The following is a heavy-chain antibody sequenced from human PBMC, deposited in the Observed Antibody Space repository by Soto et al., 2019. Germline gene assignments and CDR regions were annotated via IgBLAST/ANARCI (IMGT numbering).Heavy chain of an antibody. CDR3: ARVLLPMCYDYYYGLDV. V-gene: IGHV4-61*08. CDR2: VYYSGST. D-gene: IGHD3-3*01. CDR1: GGSISSGGYS. J-gene: IGHJ6*02. Sequence: SETLSLTCAVSGGSISSGGYSWSWIRQPPKKGLEWIGYVYYSGSTDYNPSLKSRITISIDKSKNQFSLNLSSVTAADTAVYYCARVLLPMCYDYYYGLDVWGRGTTVTVSS.